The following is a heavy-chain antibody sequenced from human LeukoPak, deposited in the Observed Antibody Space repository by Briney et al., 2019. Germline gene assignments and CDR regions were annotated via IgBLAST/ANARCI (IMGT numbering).Heavy chain of an antibody. CDR2: INHSGST. V-gene: IGHV4-34*01. Sequence: SETLSLTCTVSGGSIRSYYWGWIRQPPGKGLEWIGEINHSGSTNYNPSLKSRVTISVDTSKNQFSLKLSSVTAADTAAYYCASREARVATPPRTNPFDYWGQGTLVTVSS. CDR3: ASREARVATPPRTNPFDY. J-gene: IGHJ4*02. CDR1: GGSIRSYY. D-gene: IGHD5-12*01.